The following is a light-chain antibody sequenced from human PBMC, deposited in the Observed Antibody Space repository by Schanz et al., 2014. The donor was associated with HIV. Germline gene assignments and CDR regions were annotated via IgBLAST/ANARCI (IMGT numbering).Light chain of an antibody. CDR1: AFNV. CDR2: DNH. V-gene: IGLV1-51*01. CDR3: GTWDSTLSSVI. J-gene: IGLJ2*01. Sequence: QSLLTQPPSVSAAPGQKVTIACSGGAFNVVSWYQHLPGTAPKLLIYDNHERPSEIPDRFSGSKTGTSATLAIIGLQTGDEADYYCGTWDSTLSSVIFGGGTKLTVL.